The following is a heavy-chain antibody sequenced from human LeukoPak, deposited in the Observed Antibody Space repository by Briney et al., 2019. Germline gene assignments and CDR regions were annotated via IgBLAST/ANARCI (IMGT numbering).Heavy chain of an antibody. J-gene: IGHJ4*02. D-gene: IGHD1-26*01. CDR2: INPNSGGT. CDR1: GYTFTGYY. V-gene: IGHV1-2*02. CDR3: AREVLGATSFDY. Sequence: ASVRVFCKASGYTFTGYYMHWVRQAPGQGLEGMGWINPNSGGTNYAQKFQGRVTMTRDTSISTAYMELSRLRSDDTAVYYCAREVLGATSFDYWGQGTLVTVSS.